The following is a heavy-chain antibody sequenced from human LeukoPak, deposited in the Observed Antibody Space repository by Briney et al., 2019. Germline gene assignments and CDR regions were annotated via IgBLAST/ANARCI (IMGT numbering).Heavy chain of an antibody. Sequence: SETLSLTCAVYGGSFSGYYWSWIRQPPGKGLEWIGEINHSGSTNYNPSLKSRVTISVDTSKNQFSLKLSSVTAADTAVYYCARRGYDQGVFDYWGQGTLVTVSS. CDR2: INHSGST. CDR3: ARRGYDQGVFDY. D-gene: IGHD5-12*01. J-gene: IGHJ4*02. CDR1: GGSFSGYY. V-gene: IGHV4-34*01.